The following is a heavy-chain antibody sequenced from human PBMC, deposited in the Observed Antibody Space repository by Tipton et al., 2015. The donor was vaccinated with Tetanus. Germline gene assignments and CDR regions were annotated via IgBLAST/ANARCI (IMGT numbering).Heavy chain of an antibody. CDR3: ARMQRYGMDV. J-gene: IGHJ6*02. CDR1: GGSISSYY. CDR2: IYYSGST. D-gene: IGHD6-25*01. Sequence: TLSLTCTVSGGSISSYYWSWIRQPPGKGLEWIGYIYYSGSTNYNPSLKSRVTISVDTSKNQFSLKLRSVTAADTAVYYCARMQRYGMDVWGQGTTVTVSS. V-gene: IGHV4-59*01.